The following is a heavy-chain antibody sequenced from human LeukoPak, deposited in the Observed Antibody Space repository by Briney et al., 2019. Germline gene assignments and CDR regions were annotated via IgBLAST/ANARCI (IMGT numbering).Heavy chain of an antibody. CDR3: ASPGVGATGFDY. J-gene: IGHJ4*02. Sequence: TPSETLSLTCTVSGGSISSSSYYWGWIRQPPGKGLEWIGSIYYSGSTYYNPSLKSRVTISVDTSKNQFSLKLSSVTAADTAVYYCASPGVGATGFDYWGQGTLVTVSS. CDR2: IYYSGST. V-gene: IGHV4-39*07. D-gene: IGHD1-26*01. CDR1: GGSISSSSYY.